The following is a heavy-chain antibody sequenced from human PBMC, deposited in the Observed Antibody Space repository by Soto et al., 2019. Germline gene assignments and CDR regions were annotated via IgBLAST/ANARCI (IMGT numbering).Heavy chain of an antibody. V-gene: IGHV1-2*02. CDR2: INPNSGGT. D-gene: IGHD3-22*01. CDR3: ARDRYYDSSGYYINWFDP. J-gene: IGHJ5*02. CDR1: GYTFTGYY. Sequence: ASVKGSCKASGYTFTGYYMHWVRQAPGQGLEWMGWINPNSGGTNYAQKFQGRVTMTRDTSISTAYMELSRLRSDDTAVYYCARDRYYDSSGYYINWFDPLGQGTLVTVSS.